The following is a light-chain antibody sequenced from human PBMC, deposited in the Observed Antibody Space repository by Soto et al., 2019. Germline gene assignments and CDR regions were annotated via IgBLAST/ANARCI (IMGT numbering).Light chain of an antibody. J-gene: IGLJ7*01. CDR2: SNN. V-gene: IGLV1-44*01. CDR1: SSNIGSNT. Sequence: QSVLTQPPSASGTPGQRVTISCSGSSSNIGSNTVNWYQHFPGTAPKLLIYSNNQRPSGVPDRFSGSKSGTSASLAISGRQSEDEADYYCAAWDDSLNGAVFGGGTQLTVL. CDR3: AAWDDSLNGAV.